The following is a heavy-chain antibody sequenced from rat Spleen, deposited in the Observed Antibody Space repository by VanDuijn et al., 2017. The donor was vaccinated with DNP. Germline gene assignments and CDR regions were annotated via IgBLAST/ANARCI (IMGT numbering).Heavy chain of an antibody. D-gene: IGHD5-1*01. CDR3: TRGAGSPYWSFDF. CDR1: GSTFSHYG. Sequence: EVQLVESGGGLVQPGKSLKLSCEASGSTFSHYGMAWVRQAPTKGLEWVASITNSGDSSYYRDSVKGRFTVSRDNAKSSLYLQMDSLRSEDTATYYCTRGAGSPYWSFDFWGPGTVVTVSS. V-gene: IGHV5-20*01. J-gene: IGHJ1*01. CDR2: ITNSGDSS.